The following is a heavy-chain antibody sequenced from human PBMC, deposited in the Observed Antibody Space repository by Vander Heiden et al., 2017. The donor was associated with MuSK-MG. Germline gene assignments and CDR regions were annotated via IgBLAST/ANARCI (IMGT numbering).Heavy chain of an antibody. CDR1: GYTFTGYY. J-gene: IGHJ6*03. Sequence: QVQLVQSGAEVKKPGASVKVSCKASGYTFTGYYMHWVRQAPGKGLEWMGWINPNSGGTNYAQKFQGRVTMTRDTSISTAYMELSRLRSDDTAVYYCATNLVAATPYYYYYYMDVWGKGTTVTVSS. D-gene: IGHD2-15*01. V-gene: IGHV1-2*02. CDR3: ATNLVAATPYYYYYYMDV. CDR2: INPNSGGT.